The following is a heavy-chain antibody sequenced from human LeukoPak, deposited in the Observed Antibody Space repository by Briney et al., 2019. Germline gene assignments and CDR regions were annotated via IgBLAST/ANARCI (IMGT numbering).Heavy chain of an antibody. D-gene: IGHD2-2*01. CDR2: ISSSSSYI. Sequence: GGSLRLSCAASGFTLSSYSMNWVRQAPGKGLEWVSSISSSSSYIYYADSVKGRFTISRDNAKNSLYLQMNSLRAEDTAVYYCAREGGYCSSTSCYFGGSPKNWFDPWGQGTLVTVSS. CDR1: GFTLSSYS. J-gene: IGHJ5*02. CDR3: AREGGYCSSTSCYFGGSPKNWFDP. V-gene: IGHV3-21*01.